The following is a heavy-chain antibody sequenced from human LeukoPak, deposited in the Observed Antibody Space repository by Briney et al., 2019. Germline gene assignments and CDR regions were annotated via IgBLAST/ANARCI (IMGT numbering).Heavy chain of an antibody. CDR2: TNWDGAST. CDR3: GRVYCSTTSCYDYYDYYMDV. D-gene: IGHD2-2*01. Sequence: GGSLRLSCAASGFKFDDYGMSWVRHGPGKGVEWVSGTNWDGASTGYADSVKGRFTISRDNVKNFLYLQMNSLRVEDTGLYFCGRVYCSTTSCYDYYDYYMDVWGKGTTVTVSS. J-gene: IGHJ6*03. V-gene: IGHV3-20*04. CDR1: GFKFDDYG.